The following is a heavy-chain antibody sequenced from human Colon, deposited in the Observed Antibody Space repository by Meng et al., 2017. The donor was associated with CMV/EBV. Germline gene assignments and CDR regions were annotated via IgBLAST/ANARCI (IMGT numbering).Heavy chain of an antibody. Sequence: GGSLRLSCAASGFAFASYATNWVRQAPGKGLEWVAVISDNGRNKYHADSVKGRFTISRANSENTLFLQMTSLRDEDTAVYYCARQTNSYDPLWGSYRYMEYWGQGALVTVSS. D-gene: IGHD3-16*02. J-gene: IGHJ4*02. CDR3: ARQTNSYDPLWGSYRYMEY. V-gene: IGHV3-30*04. CDR2: ISDNGRNK. CDR1: GFAFASYA.